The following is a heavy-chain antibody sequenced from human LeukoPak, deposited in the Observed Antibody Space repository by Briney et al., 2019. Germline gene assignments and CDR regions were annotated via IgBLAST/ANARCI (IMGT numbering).Heavy chain of an antibody. Sequence: GGSLRLSCAASGFTFSSYGMHWVRQAPGKGLEWVAVISYDGSNKYYADSVKGRFTISRDNSKNTLYLQMNSLRAEDTAVYYCARDAPGYCSGGSCYYLDYWGQGTLVTVSS. CDR1: GFTFSSYG. D-gene: IGHD2-15*01. CDR3: ARDAPGYCSGGSCYYLDY. J-gene: IGHJ4*02. V-gene: IGHV3-30*03. CDR2: ISYDGSNK.